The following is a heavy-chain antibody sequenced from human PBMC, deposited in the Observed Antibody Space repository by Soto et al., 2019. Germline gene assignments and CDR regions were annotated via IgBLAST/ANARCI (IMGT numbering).Heavy chain of an antibody. CDR3: ASPSSGYDYSFDY. V-gene: IGHV4-59*08. D-gene: IGHD3-22*01. CDR1: GGPISSYY. Sequence: PSETLSLTCTVSGGPISSYYWSWIRQPPGKGLEWIGYIYYTGSTNYNPSLKSRVTISVDTSKNQFSLKLSSVTAADTAVYYCASPSSGYDYSFDYWGQGTLVTVS. J-gene: IGHJ4*02. CDR2: IYYTGST.